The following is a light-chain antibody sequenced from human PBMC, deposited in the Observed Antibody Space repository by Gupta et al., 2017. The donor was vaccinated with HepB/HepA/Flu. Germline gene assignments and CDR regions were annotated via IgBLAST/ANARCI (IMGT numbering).Light chain of an antibody. CDR3: AAWEDSLNGHV. CDR2: SNN. J-gene: IGLJ1*01. CDR1: SSNIGSNT. V-gene: IGLV1-44*01. Sequence: QSVLTQPPSASGTPGQRVTISCSGSSSNIGSNTVNWYQQLPGPAPKLLIYSNNQRPSGVPDRFSGSKSGTSASLAISGLQSEDEADYYCAAWEDSLNGHVFGTGTKVTVL.